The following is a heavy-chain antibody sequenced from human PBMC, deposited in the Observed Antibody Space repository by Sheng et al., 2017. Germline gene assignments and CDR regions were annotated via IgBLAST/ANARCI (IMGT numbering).Heavy chain of an antibody. CDR3: ARGAVVVVAATTFDY. D-gene: IGHD2-15*01. CDR1: GFTFSSYW. CDR2: IKQDGSEK. Sequence: EVQLVESGGGLVQPGGSLRLSCAASGFTFSSYWMSWVRQAPGKGLEWVANIKQDGSEKYYVDSVKGRFTISRDNAKNSLYLQMNSLRAEDTAVYYCARGAVVVVAATTFDYWGQGTLVTVSS. V-gene: IGHV3-7*01. J-gene: IGHJ4*02.